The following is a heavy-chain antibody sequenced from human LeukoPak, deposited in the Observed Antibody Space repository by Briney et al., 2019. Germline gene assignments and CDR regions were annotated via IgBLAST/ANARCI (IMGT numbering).Heavy chain of an antibody. D-gene: IGHD6-19*01. CDR2: IDPNSGGT. Sequence: ASVKVSCKASGYTFTGYCMHWVRQAPGQGLEWMGWIDPNSGGTNYAQKFQGWVTMTRDTSITTAYMELSRLRSDDTAVYYRARGTAVAGSGLVYYFDYWGQGTLVTVSS. V-gene: IGHV1-2*04. CDR1: GYTFTGYC. CDR3: ARGTAVAGSGLVYYFDY. J-gene: IGHJ4*02.